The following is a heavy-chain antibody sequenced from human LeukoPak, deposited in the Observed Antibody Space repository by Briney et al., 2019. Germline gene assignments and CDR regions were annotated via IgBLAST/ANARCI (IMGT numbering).Heavy chain of an antibody. D-gene: IGHD6-13*01. CDR3: VKGSAGSRPYYFDY. CDR2: ISTNGGST. Sequence: GGSLRLSCAAHGFTFSSYAMSLVRQAPGEGLQWVSAISTNGGSTYFADSVKGRFTITRDNSKNTLSLEMNSLRPEDTGVYYCVKGSAGSRPYYFDYWGQGTLLTVSS. V-gene: IGHV3-23*01. CDR1: GFTFSSYA. J-gene: IGHJ4*02.